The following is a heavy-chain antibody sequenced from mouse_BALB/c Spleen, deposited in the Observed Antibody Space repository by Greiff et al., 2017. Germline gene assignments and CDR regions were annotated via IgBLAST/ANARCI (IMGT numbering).Heavy chain of an antibody. V-gene: IGHV1-54*01. CDR3: ASNWAWFAY. J-gene: IGHJ3*01. CDR1: GYAFTNYL. Sequence: VQLQQSGAELVRPGTSVKVSCKASGYAFTNYLIEWVKQRPGQGLEWIGVINPGSGGTNYNEKFKGKATLTADKSSSTAYMQLSSLTSDDSAVYFCASNWAWFAYWGQGTLVTVSA. D-gene: IGHD4-1*02. CDR2: INPGSGGT.